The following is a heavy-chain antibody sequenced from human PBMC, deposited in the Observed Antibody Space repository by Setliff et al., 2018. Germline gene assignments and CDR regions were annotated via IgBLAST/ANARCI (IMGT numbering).Heavy chain of an antibody. CDR1: GGTFRSYG. V-gene: IGHV1-18*01. D-gene: IGHD3-9*01. CDR2: ISGYTGDT. Sequence: ASVKVSCKASGGTFRSYGLSWVRQAPGQAPEWIGCISGYTGDTNYAPKFRDRVTLTIDPSSTTAYMELRSLKSDDTAFYYCARSSAPSVVLAADFDFWGQGTLVTVSS. J-gene: IGHJ4*02. CDR3: ARSSAPSVVLAADFDF.